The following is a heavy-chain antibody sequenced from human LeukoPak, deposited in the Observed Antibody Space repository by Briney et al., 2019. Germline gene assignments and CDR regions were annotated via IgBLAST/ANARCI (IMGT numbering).Heavy chain of an antibody. J-gene: IGHJ4*02. D-gene: IGHD4-17*01. V-gene: IGHV3-7*01. CDR3: ARGFDGDSLFDY. Sequence: GGPLRLSCAASGFTFSCYWRSLGRQAPGKGLWWGANIKQDGSEKYYVDSGRGGFTISRDNAKNSMYLQMNSLRAEDTAVYYCARGFDGDSLFDYWGQGTLVTVSS. CDR2: IKQDGSEK. CDR1: GFTFSCYW.